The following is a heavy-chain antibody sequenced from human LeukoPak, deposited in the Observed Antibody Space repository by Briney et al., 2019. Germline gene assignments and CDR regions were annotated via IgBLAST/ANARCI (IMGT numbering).Heavy chain of an antibody. D-gene: IGHD3-9*01. CDR2: ISGSGGST. CDR1: GFTFSSYA. CDR3: AKARPYYDILTGYDY. J-gene: IGHJ4*02. Sequence: GGSLRLSCAASGFTFSSYAMSWVRQAPGKGLEWVSAISGSGGSTYYADSVEGRFTISRDNSKNTLYLQMNSLRAEDTAVYYCAKARPYYDILTGYDYWGQGTLVTVSS. V-gene: IGHV3-23*01.